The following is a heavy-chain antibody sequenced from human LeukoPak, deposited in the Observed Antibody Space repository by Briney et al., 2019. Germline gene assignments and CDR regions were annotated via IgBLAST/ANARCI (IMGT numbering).Heavy chain of an antibody. CDR3: AREALTGTTLGSALDI. V-gene: IGHV1-2*02. CDR1: GYTFTYYY. D-gene: IGHD1-20*01. Sequence: ASVKVSCKASGYTFTYYYMHWVRQAPGQGLEWMGWINPLSGGTNYAQKFQGRVTMTRDTSISTAYMELSRLTPDDTAVYYCAREALTGTTLGSALDIWGQETMVTVSS. CDR2: INPLSGGT. J-gene: IGHJ3*02.